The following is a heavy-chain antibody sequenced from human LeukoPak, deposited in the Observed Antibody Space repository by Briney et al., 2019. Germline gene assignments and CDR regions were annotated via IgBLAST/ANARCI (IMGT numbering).Heavy chain of an antibody. D-gene: IGHD3-10*01. CDR2: IYYSGNT. CDR3: ARTRYYYNSRSYGAPYYFDY. CDR1: GGSITSNNYF. J-gene: IGHJ4*02. V-gene: IGHV4-39*01. Sequence: SETLSLACSVSGGSITSNNYFWGWLRQPPGTGLEWIGNIYYSGNTYYAPSLKSRIAISVHASKNQFFLKLSSVTAADTAVYYCARTRYYYNSRSYGAPYYFDYWGQGTLVTVSS.